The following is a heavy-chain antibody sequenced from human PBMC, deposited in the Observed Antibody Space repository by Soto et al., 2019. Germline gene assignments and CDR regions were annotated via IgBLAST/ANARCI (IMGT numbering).Heavy chain of an antibody. CDR2: TYYRSKWYN. V-gene: IGHV6-1*01. D-gene: IGHD6-13*01. J-gene: IGHJ4*02. Sequence: SQTLSLTCAISGDSVSSNSAAWNWIRQSPSRGLEWLGRTYYRSKWYNDYAVSVKSRITINPDTSKNQFSLQLNSVTPEDTAVYYCSSLYRAAAGMKVFDYCTQGTLVTVS. CDR1: GDSVSSNSAA. CDR3: SSLYRAAAGMKVFDY.